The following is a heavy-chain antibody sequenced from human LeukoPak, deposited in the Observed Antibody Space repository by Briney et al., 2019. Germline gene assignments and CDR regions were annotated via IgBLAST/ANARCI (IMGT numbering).Heavy chain of an antibody. CDR3: ARCNYYDSSGYLGDYYYYYYVDV. Sequence: ASVKVSCKASGYTFTSYGISWVRQAPGQGLEWMGWISAYNGNTNYAQKLQGRVTMTTDTSTSTAYMELRSLRSDDTAVYYCARCNYYDSSGYLGDYYYYYYVDVWGKGTTVTVSS. CDR1: GYTFTSYG. V-gene: IGHV1-18*01. CDR2: ISAYNGNT. J-gene: IGHJ6*03. D-gene: IGHD3-22*01.